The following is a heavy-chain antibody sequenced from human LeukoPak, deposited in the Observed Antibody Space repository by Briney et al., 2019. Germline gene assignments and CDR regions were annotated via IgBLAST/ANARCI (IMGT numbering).Heavy chain of an antibody. D-gene: IGHD6-19*01. Sequence: PGGSLRLSCAASGFTFSSYEMHWVRQAPGKGLEWVSYISSSGSTIYYADSVKGRFTISRDNAKNTLYLQMDSLSAEDTAVYYCARVAVGGTRAFDIWGQGTTVTVSS. V-gene: IGHV3-48*03. CDR2: ISSSGSTI. J-gene: IGHJ3*02. CDR3: ARVAVGGTRAFDI. CDR1: GFTFSSYE.